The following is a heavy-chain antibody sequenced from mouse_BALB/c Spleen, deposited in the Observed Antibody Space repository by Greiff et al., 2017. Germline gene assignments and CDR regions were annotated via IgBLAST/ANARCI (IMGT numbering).Heavy chain of an antibody. CDR2: ISSGGST. Sequence: EVKLMESGGGLVKPGGSLKLSCAASGFTFSSYAMSWVRQTPEKRLEWVASISSGGSTYYPDSVKGRFTISRDNPKNTLFLQMTSLRSEDTAMYYCARWGDDAMDYWGQGTSVTVSS. CDR3: ARWGDDAMDY. CDR1: GFTFSSYA. V-gene: IGHV5-6-5*01. J-gene: IGHJ4*01.